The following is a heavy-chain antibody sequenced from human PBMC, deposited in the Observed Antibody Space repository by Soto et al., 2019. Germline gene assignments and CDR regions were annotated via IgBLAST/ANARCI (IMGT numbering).Heavy chain of an antibody. D-gene: IGHD5-12*01. CDR1: GGSINNNF. CDR2: VYYDGHT. J-gene: IGHJ4*02. CDR3: ARDLFGGYYLDY. V-gene: IGHV4-59*01. Sequence: SETLSLTCTVSGGSINNNFWGWIRQPPGKGLEWIGYVYYDGHTDYNPSLESRVTIAVDTSKNQFSLRLTSVTAADTAVYYCARDLFGGYYLDYWGQGALVTVS.